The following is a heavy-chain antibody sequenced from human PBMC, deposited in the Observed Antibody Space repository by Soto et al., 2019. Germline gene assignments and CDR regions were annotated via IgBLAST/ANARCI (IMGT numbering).Heavy chain of an antibody. V-gene: IGHV1-69*12. CDR1: GGTFSNYA. CDR2: IVPIFGTT. Sequence: QVQLVQSGAEVKKPGSSVKVSCKVSGGTFSNYAIDWVRLAPGHGLEWMGGIVPIFGTTYYKQKFQGRATIIADDPTTTAYLEMSSLRSEDTAIYYCARVEAVAGLYNYHGLDVWGQGTAVTVSS. D-gene: IGHD6-19*01. J-gene: IGHJ6*02. CDR3: ARVEAVAGLYNYHGLDV.